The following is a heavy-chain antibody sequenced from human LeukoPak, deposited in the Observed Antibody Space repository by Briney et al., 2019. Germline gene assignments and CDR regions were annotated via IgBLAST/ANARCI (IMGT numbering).Heavy chain of an antibody. D-gene: IGHD1-26*01. V-gene: IGHV3-33*01. Sequence: GRSLRLSCAASGFTFSSYGMHWVRQAPGKGLEWVAGIWYDGSNKYYADSVKGRFTISRDNSKNTLYLQMNRLRAEATAVYYCARDLGATSYCFDYWGQGTLVTVSS. CDR3: ARDLGATSYCFDY. CDR2: IWYDGSNK. J-gene: IGHJ4*02. CDR1: GFTFSSYG.